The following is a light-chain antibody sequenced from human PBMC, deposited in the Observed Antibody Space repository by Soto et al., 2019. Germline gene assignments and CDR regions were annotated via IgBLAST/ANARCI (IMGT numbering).Light chain of an antibody. J-gene: IGKJ4*01. CDR2: GAS. Sequence: EIVLTQSPGTLSLSPGERATLSCRASQSVSSSYLAWYQQKPGQAPRLXIYGASSRATGIPDRFSGSGSGTEFTLTISSLEPEDFEVYYCQQRSNWPLTFGGGTKVDIK. CDR3: QQRSNWPLT. V-gene: IGKV3D-20*02. CDR1: QSVSSSY.